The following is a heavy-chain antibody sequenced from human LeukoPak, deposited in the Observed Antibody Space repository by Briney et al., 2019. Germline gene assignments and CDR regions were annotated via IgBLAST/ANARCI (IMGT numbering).Heavy chain of an antibody. D-gene: IGHD3-16*01. CDR2: ISYDGSNK. Sequence: GGSLRLSCAASGFTVSSNYMSWVRQAPGKGLEWVAVISYDGSNKYYADPVKGRFTMSRDNSKNTLYLQINSLRVEDTAVYYCAKHTEIWYYYYGMDVWGQGTTVTVSS. V-gene: IGHV3-30*18. CDR3: AKHTEIWYYYYGMDV. CDR1: GFTVSSNY. J-gene: IGHJ6*02.